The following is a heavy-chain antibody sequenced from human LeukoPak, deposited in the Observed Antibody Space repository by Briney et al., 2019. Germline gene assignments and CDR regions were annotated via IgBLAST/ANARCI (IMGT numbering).Heavy chain of an antibody. J-gene: IGHJ4*02. CDR1: GYTFTGYY. CDR2: INPNSGGT. Sequence: GASVKVSCKASGYTFTGYYMHWVRQAPGQGLEWMGRINPNSGGTNYAQKFQGRVTMTRDTSISTAYMELSGLRSDDTAVYYCARDGSSSGRDSYFDYWGQGTLVTVSS. D-gene: IGHD6-6*01. CDR3: ARDGSSSGRDSYFDY. V-gene: IGHV1-2*06.